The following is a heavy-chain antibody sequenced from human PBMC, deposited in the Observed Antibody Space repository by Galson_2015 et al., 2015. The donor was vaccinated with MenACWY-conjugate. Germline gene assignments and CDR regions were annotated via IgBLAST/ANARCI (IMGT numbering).Heavy chain of an antibody. J-gene: IGHJ4*02. CDR3: TRETPRLDLPWPKKYYFDN. Sequence: SVKVSCKASGYTFSGYYIHWVRQAPGQGLEWMGWIDPNNGATNYAQNFQAWVTMTRDTSIRTVYMELSSLKSADTAVYYCTRETPRLDLPWPKKYYFDNWGQGTLVTVSS. V-gene: IGHV1-2*04. D-gene: IGHD3-9*01. CDR1: GYTFSGYY. CDR2: IDPNNGAT.